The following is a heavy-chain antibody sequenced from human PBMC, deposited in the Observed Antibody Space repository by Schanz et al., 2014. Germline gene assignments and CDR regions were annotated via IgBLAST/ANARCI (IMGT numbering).Heavy chain of an antibody. CDR1: GYTFTSSG. CDR2: INPGPGGT. Sequence: QVQLVQSGAEVKKPGASVKVSCKASGYTFTSSGFSWVRQAPGQGLEWMGRINPGPGGTTYAQSFRGRVTMTRDTSISTAYMELGSLRSDDTAVYYCARGMSGYDCPDLWGQGTLVTVSS. CDR3: ARGMSGYDCPDL. J-gene: IGHJ5*02. V-gene: IGHV1-2*06. D-gene: IGHD5-12*01.